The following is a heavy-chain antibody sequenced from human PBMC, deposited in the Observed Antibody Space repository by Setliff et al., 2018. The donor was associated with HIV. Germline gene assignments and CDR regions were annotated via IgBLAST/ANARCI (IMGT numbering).Heavy chain of an antibody. CDR1: GFNFNNYA. CDR3: ARRDSDNGHNYYYVGV. J-gene: IGHJ6*03. Sequence: PGGSLRLSCGGSGFNFNNYAMHWVRQSPGKGLEWVSSISSSSSYIYYADSVKGRFTISRDNAKNSLYLQMNSLRAEDTAVYYCARRDSDNGHNYYYVGVWGKGTTVTVS. CDR2: ISSSSSYI. V-gene: IGHV3-21*01. D-gene: IGHD2-15*01.